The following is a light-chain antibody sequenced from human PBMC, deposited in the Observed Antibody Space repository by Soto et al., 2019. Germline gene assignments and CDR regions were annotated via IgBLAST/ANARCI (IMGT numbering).Light chain of an antibody. CDR2: KAS. J-gene: IGKJ1*01. V-gene: IGKV1-5*03. Sequence: DAQMTQSPSTLSASVGDRVAITCRASQSISSWLAWYLQKPGKAPKLLIYKASTLESGVPSRFSGSGSGTELTLTISGLQPDDFATYYCQQYDTFPRTFGQGTKVEIK. CDR1: QSISSW. CDR3: QQYDTFPRT.